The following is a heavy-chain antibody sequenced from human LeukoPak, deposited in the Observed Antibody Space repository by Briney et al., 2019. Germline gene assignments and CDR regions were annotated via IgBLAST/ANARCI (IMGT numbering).Heavy chain of an antibody. CDR3: ARDGRHYYGSGNYYSKDAFDI. D-gene: IGHD3-10*01. CDR2: ISSSSSTI. V-gene: IGHV3-48*04. Sequence: GGSLRLSCAASGFTFSSYSMNWVRQAPGKGLEWVSYISSSSSTIYYADSVKGRFTISRDNAKNSLFLQMNSLRAEDTAVYYCARDGRHYYGSGNYYSKDAFDIWGQGTMVTVSS. J-gene: IGHJ3*02. CDR1: GFTFSSYS.